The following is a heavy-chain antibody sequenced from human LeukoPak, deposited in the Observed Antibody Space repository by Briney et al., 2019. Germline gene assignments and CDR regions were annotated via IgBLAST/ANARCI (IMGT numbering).Heavy chain of an antibody. Sequence: GGSLRLSCAASGFTFSSYAMSWVRQAPGKELEWVSAISGGGGSTYYADSVKGRFTISRDNSKNTLYLQMNSLRAEDTAVYYCAKVLYYYDSSGYTFDYWGQGTLVTVSS. CDR2: ISGGGGST. CDR3: AKVLYYYDSSGYTFDY. D-gene: IGHD3-22*01. CDR1: GFTFSSYA. J-gene: IGHJ4*02. V-gene: IGHV3-23*01.